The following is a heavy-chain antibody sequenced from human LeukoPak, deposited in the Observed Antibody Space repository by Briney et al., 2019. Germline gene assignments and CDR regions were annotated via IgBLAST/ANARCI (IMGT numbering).Heavy chain of an antibody. CDR2: IWYDASNK. CDR1: GFTFSSFG. D-gene: IGHD1-7*01. J-gene: IGHJ5*02. CDR3: GRGVGVSRFNYLDP. V-gene: IGHV3-33*01. Sequence: GGSLTLSCAASGFTFSSFGMHWVRQAPGKGLGWLAGIWYDASNKYYADSVKGRFTISRDNSKNTLYLQMNSLRDDDTAVYYCGRGVGVSRFNYLDPWGQGTLVIVSS.